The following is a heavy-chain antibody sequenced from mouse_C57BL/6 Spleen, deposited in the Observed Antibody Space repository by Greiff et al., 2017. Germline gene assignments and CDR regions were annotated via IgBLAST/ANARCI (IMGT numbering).Heavy chain of an antibody. Sequence: EVKLVESGGGLVKPGGSLKLSCAASGFTFSDYGMHWVRQAPEKGLEWVAYISSGSSTIYYADTVKGRFTISRDNAKNTLFLQMTSLRSEDTAMYYCARRLTPLTEDAMDCWGQGTSVTVTS. D-gene: IGHD4-1*01. CDR2: ISSGSSTI. CDR1: GFTFSDYG. J-gene: IGHJ4*01. CDR3: ARRLTPLTEDAMDC. V-gene: IGHV5-17*01.